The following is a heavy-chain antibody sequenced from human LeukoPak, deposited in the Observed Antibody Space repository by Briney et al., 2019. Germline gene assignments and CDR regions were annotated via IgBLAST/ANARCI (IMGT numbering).Heavy chain of an antibody. V-gene: IGHV3-48*03. J-gene: IGHJ4*02. CDR1: GFTFSSYE. CDR3: ARDQYYGILTGYSGLDY. CDR2: ISSSGSTI. Sequence: GGSLRLSCAASGFTFSSYEMNWVRQAPGKGLEWVSYISSSGSTIYYADSVKGRFTISRDNAKTSLYLQMNSLRAEDTAVYYCARDQYYGILTGYSGLDYWGQGTLVTVSS. D-gene: IGHD3-9*01.